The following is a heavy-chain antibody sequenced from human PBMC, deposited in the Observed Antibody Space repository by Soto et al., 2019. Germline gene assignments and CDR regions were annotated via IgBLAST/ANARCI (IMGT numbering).Heavy chain of an antibody. V-gene: IGHV1-46*03. CDR3: AREPYGDYVPHWYFER. Sequence: ASVKVSCKASGYTFTSYYMHWVRQAPGQGLEWMGIINPSGGSTSYAQKFQGRVTMTRDTSTSTVYMELSSLRSEDTAVYYCAREPYGDYVPHWYFERWGRRTPVTGSS. CDR1: GYTFTSYY. D-gene: IGHD4-17*01. J-gene: IGHJ2*01. CDR2: INPSGGST.